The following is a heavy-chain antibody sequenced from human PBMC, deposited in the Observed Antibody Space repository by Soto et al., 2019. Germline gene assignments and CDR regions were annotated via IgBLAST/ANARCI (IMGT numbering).Heavy chain of an antibody. Sequence: GGSLRLSCAASGFTFSSYAMSWVRQAPGKGLEWVSAISGSGGSTYYADSVKGRFTISRDNSKNTLYLQMNSLRAEDTAVYYCAKDRLMPDFWSGYFRPHGYYSYMDVWGKGTTVTVSS. CDR1: GFTFSSYA. D-gene: IGHD3-3*01. J-gene: IGHJ6*03. CDR2: ISGSGGST. V-gene: IGHV3-23*01. CDR3: AKDRLMPDFWSGYFRPHGYYSYMDV.